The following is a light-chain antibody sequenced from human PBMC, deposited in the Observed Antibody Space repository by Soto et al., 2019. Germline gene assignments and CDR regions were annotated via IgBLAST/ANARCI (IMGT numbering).Light chain of an antibody. Sequence: EIVLTQSPCSLSLSPGERATLSCRASQSVRSDDLAWYQQKPGQAPRLLVYGASSRATGIPDRFSGSGSGTDFTLTISGLEPEDFAVYYCHHYGNSPAFGQGTKVDIK. CDR1: QSVRSDD. CDR2: GAS. CDR3: HHYGNSPA. J-gene: IGKJ1*01. V-gene: IGKV3-20*01.